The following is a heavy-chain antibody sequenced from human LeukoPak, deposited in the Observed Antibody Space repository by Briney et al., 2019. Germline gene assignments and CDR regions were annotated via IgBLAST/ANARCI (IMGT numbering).Heavy chain of an antibody. Sequence: SVTDSFKAAGGTFISYAISWVRQAPARGLDWMGRIIPIFGISNYAQKFQGRVTITADKSTSTAYMELSSLRSEDTAVYYCARDQRREMATIGNAFDIWGQGTMVTVSS. CDR2: IIPIFGIS. J-gene: IGHJ3*02. D-gene: IGHD5-24*01. CDR1: GGTFISYA. CDR3: ARDQRREMATIGNAFDI. V-gene: IGHV1-69*04.